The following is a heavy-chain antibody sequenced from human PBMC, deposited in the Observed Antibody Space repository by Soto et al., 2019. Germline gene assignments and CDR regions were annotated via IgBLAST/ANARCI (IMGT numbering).Heavy chain of an antibody. D-gene: IGHD4-17*01. J-gene: IGHJ4*02. CDR1: GFTFSSYG. CDR2: ISYDGSNK. Sequence: PGGSLRLSCAASGFTFSSYGMHWVRQAPGKGLEWVAVISYDGSNKYYTDSVKGRFTISRDNSKNTLYLQMNSLRAKDTAVYYCAKGKRFLSYGDYVVYWGQGTLVTVSS. V-gene: IGHV3-30*18. CDR3: AKGKRFLSYGDYVVY.